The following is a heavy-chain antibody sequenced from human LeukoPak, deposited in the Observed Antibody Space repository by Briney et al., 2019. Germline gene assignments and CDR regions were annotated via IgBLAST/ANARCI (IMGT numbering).Heavy chain of an antibody. Sequence: SETLSLTCTVSGGSISSYYWSWLRQPAGKGLEWIGHMYISGSTNYNPSLKGRVTMSVDTSKNQFSLKLSSVTAADTAVYFCARSIRNWYFDLWGRGTLVTVSS. CDR1: GGSISSYY. D-gene: IGHD5-12*01. J-gene: IGHJ2*01. CDR3: ARSIRNWYFDL. CDR2: MYISGST. V-gene: IGHV4-4*07.